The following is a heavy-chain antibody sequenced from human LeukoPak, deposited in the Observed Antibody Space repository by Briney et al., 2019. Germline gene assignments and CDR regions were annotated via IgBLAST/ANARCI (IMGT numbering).Heavy chain of an antibody. V-gene: IGHV4-59*01. CDR3: ARDRGYCSGGSCYRWFDP. CDR2: IYYSGST. J-gene: IGHJ5*02. Sequence: NASETLSVTCTVSGGSISSDCWSWIRQPPGKGLEWLGYIYYSGSTNFNPSLKSRVTISVDTSKNQFSLKLSSVTAADTAVYYCARDRGYCSGGSCYRWFDPWGQGTLVTVSS. CDR1: GGSISSDC. D-gene: IGHD2-15*01.